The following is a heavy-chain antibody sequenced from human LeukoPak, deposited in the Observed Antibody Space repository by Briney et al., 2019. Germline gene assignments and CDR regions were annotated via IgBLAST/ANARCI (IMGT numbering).Heavy chain of an antibody. CDR3: STGPRSLIY. J-gene: IGHJ4*01. CDR2: IGWNSDII. CDR1: GFTFDDYA. Sequence: GRSLRLSCAASGFTFDDYAMHWVRQPPGKGLEWVSGIGWNSDIIGYGDSVRGRFTISRDNAKNSLYLQMNSLRPEDTALYYCSTGPRSLIYWGHGTLVTVSS. V-gene: IGHV3-9*01.